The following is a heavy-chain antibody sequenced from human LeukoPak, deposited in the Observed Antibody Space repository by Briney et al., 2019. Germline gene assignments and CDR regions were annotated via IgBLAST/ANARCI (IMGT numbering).Heavy chain of an antibody. D-gene: IGHD4-17*01. J-gene: IGHJ5*02. CDR1: GYTFTGYY. V-gene: IGHV1-2*02. CDR3: ARDTATVTRNWFDP. Sequence: ASVKVSCKASGYTFTGYYIHWVRQAPGQGLEWMGWINPNSGGTNYAQKFRGRVTMTRDTSISTAYMELSRLRSDDTAVYYCARDTATVTRNWFDPWGQGTLVTVSS. CDR2: INPNSGGT.